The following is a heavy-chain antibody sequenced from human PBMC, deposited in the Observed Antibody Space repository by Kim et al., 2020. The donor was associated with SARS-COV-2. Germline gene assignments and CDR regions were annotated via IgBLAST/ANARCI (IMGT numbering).Heavy chain of an antibody. CDR3: AREATGGLDFFDY. Sequence: SQTLSLTCDISGDSVSSNSAAWNWIRKSPSRGLEWLGRTYYRSKWFSDFAVSVESRITINADTSKNQLSLQLNSVIPEDTAVYFCAREATGGLDFFDYWGQGTLVTVSS. CDR2: TYYRSKWFS. V-gene: IGHV6-1*01. J-gene: IGHJ4*02. CDR1: GDSVSSNSAA. D-gene: IGHD1-26*01.